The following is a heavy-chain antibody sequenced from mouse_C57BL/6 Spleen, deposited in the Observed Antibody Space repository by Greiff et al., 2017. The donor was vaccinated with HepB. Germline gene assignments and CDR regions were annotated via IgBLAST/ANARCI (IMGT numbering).Heavy chain of an antibody. CDR1: GYAFSSYW. CDR2: IYPGDGDT. V-gene: IGHV1-80*01. Sequence: QVQLQQSGAELVKPGASVKISCKASGYAFSSYWMNWVKQRPGKGLEWIGQIYPGDGDTNYNGKFKGKATLTADKSSSTAYMQLSSLTSEDSAVYFCARGGYDVYAMDYWGQGTSVTVSS. CDR3: ARGGYDVYAMDY. J-gene: IGHJ4*01. D-gene: IGHD2-2*01.